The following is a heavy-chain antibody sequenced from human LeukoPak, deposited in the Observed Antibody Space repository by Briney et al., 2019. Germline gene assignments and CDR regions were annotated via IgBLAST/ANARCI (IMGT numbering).Heavy chain of an antibody. CDR3: ARRRGYSYGYPSYYYYYMDV. CDR1: GGSFSGYY. D-gene: IGHD5-18*01. J-gene: IGHJ6*03. V-gene: IGHV4-34*01. Sequence: SETLSLTCAVYGGSFSGYYWSWIRQPPGKGLEWIGEINHSGSTNYNPSLKSRVTISVDTSKNQFSLKLSSVTAADTAVYYCARRRGYSYGYPSYYYYYMDVWGKGTTGTISS. CDR2: INHSGST.